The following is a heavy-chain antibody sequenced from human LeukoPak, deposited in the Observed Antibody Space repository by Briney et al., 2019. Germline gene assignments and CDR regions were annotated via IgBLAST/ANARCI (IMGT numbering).Heavy chain of an antibody. J-gene: IGHJ6*04. V-gene: IGHV4-59*01. D-gene: IGHD3-3*01. CDR1: GGSISSYY. CDR3: ARVSVYYDFWSGPPSAMDV. CDR2: IYYSGST. Sequence: SETLALTCTVSGGSISSYYWSWIRQPPGKGLKWIGYIYYSGSTNYSPSLKSRATISVDTSKNQFSLKLSSVTAADTAVYYCARVSVYYDFWSGPPSAMDVWGKGTTVTVSS.